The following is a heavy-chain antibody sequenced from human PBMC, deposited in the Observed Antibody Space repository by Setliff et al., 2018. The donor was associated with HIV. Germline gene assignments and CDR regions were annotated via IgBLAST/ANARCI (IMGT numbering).Heavy chain of an antibody. V-gene: IGHV3-7*01. CDR2: IKQDGSEK. J-gene: IGHJ4*02. Sequence: HPGGSLRLSCAASGFTFSTYWMSWVRQAPGKGLEWVANIKQDGSEKYYVDSVKGRFTISRDNAKNSLYLQMNSLRAEDTAVYYCASVLGYYGSGSYPFGYWGQGTLVTVSS. CDR1: GFTFSTYW. D-gene: IGHD3-10*01. CDR3: ASVLGYYGSGSYPFGY.